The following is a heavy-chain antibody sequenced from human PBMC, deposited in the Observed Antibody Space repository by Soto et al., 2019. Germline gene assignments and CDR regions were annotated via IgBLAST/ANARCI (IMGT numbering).Heavy chain of an antibody. CDR3: ARPLGWRDAFDI. V-gene: IGHV3-7*01. CDR2: RKQDGSDK. D-gene: IGHD6-19*01. J-gene: IGHJ3*02. CDR1: GFSLSTYW. Sequence: EVQLVESGGGLVQSGGSLRLSCAASGFSLSTYWMSWVRQAPGKGMEWVAARKQDGSDKYYVDSVKGRFTISRDNAKYSVTLQMNSLRDEDTAVYYCARPLGWRDAFDIWGQGTMVTVSS.